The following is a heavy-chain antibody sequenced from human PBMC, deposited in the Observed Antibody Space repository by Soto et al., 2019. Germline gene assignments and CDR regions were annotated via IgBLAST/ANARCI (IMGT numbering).Heavy chain of an antibody. CDR1: GFSFSSYA. Sequence: GSLRLSCVASGFSFSSYAFVWVRQAPGKGLDWVSAMGASDAFTYYADSVKGRFTISRDNSKNTLYLQMNGLRAEDTASYFCGGGLDLPPHKSHYGVDVWGQGTTVTVSS. CDR3: GGGLDLPPHKSHYGVDV. CDR2: MGASDAFT. J-gene: IGHJ6*02. V-gene: IGHV3-23*01. D-gene: IGHD3-16*01.